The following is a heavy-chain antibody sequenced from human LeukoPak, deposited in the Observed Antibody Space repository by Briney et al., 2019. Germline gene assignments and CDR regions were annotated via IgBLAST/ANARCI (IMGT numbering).Heavy chain of an antibody. CDR3: ARDSGTTGEVKFDP. CDR2: IYTSGTI. Sequence: SETLSLTCTVSGGSISSYYWSWIRQPAGTALEWIGRIYTSGTITYNPSLKSRVTMSVDTSKNQFSLKLSSVTAADTAVYYCARDSGTTGEVKFDPWGQGTLVTV. J-gene: IGHJ5*02. CDR1: GGSISSYY. V-gene: IGHV4-4*07. D-gene: IGHD3-10*01.